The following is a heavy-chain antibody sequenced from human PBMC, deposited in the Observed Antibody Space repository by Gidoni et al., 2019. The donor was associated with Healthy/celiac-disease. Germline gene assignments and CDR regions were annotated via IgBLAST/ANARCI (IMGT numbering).Heavy chain of an antibody. D-gene: IGHD6-13*01. CDR3: ARYLWQQLVPQDYYYGMDV. J-gene: IGHJ6*02. Sequence: QVQLVESGGGVVKTGRSLRLPCAASGFTFRSYAMHWVRQAPGKGLEWGAVISYDGSNKYYADSVKGRFTISRDNSKNTLYLQMNSLRAEDTAVYYCARYLWQQLVPQDYYYGMDVWGQGTTVTVSS. CDR1: GFTFRSYA. CDR2: ISYDGSNK. V-gene: IGHV3-30*04.